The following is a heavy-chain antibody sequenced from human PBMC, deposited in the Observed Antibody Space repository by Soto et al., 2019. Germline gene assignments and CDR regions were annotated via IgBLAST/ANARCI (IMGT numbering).Heavy chain of an antibody. J-gene: IGHJ4*02. CDR2: IYTSGST. CDR1: GGSISSYY. CDR3: GRVAYRRGQGYFDF. V-gene: IGHV4-4*07. Sequence: SETLSLTCTVSGGSISSYYWSWIRQPAGKGLEWIGRIYTSGSTNYNPSLKSRVTMSVDTSKNQFALKLSSVTAADTAGYYCGRVAYRRGQGYFDFWGQGTRVTVSS. D-gene: IGHD3-16*01.